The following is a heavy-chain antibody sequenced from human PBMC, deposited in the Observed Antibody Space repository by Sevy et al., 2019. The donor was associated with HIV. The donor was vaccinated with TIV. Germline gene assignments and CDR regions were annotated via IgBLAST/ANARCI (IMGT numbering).Heavy chain of an antibody. D-gene: IGHD4-17*01. CDR3: ASDLEFYDSGDYGPALMHDY. CDR2: IWFDGSNT. CDR1: GFTFCSYG. J-gene: IGHJ4*02. V-gene: IGHV3-33*01. Sequence: GGSLRLSCAASGFTFCSYGMHWVRQGPGKGLEWVAVIWFDGSNTYYADSVKGRFTISRDIAKNTLHLQMNSLRAEDTAVYYCASDLEFYDSGDYGPALMHDYWGQGTLVTVSS.